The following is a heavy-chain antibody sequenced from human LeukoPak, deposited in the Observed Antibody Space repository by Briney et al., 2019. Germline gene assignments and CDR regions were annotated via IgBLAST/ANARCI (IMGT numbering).Heavy chain of an antibody. J-gene: IGHJ4*02. D-gene: IGHD2-21*01. CDR1: GFTFNSYA. CDR3: ARGRYCGGDCLGY. V-gene: IGHV3-23*01. Sequence: GGSLRLSCAASGFTFNSYAMSWVRQAPWERLQWVSGISDSGGNTYYADSVRGRFTISRDNAKNTLYLQMNSLRAEDTAVYYCARGRYCGGDCLGYWGQGTLVTVSS. CDR2: ISDSGGNT.